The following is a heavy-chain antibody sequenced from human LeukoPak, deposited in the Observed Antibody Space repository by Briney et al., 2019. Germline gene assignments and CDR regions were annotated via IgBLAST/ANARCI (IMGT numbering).Heavy chain of an antibody. J-gene: IGHJ4*02. CDR1: GDSISGGGYH. V-gene: IGHV4-31*03. D-gene: IGHD1-1*01. CDR3: ASAGGAGTNPFDF. Sequence: PSETLSLTCSVSGDSISGGGYHWSWIRQHPGKGLEWIGYIFYSWSSYYHPPLKSRVTMSVDTSKNQFSLKLSSVTAADTAVYYCASAGGAGTNPFDFWGQGTLVTVSP. CDR2: IFYSWSS.